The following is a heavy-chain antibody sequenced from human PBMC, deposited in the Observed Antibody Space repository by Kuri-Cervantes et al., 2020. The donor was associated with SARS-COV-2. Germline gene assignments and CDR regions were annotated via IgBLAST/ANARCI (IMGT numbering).Heavy chain of an antibody. CDR2: INSDGSVT. Sequence: GGSLGLSCAASGFTFSSYSMNWVRQSPGTGLVWVSRINSDGSVTSYPDSVDGRFTISRDNAKNTLSLQMNSLNAEDTAVYFCARVETSHYSPYYMDVWGKGTTVTVSS. J-gene: IGHJ6*03. V-gene: IGHV3-74*01. CDR1: GFTFSSYS. D-gene: IGHD2-15*01. CDR3: ARVETSHYSPYYMDV.